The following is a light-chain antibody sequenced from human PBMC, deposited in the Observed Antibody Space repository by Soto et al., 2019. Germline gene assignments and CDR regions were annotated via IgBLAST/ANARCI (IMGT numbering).Light chain of an antibody. Sequence: QSALTQPASVSGSPGQSIAISCTGTSSNVGGYNYVSWYQQYPGKAPKLMIYEVSSRPSGVSDRFSGSKSGNTASLTISGLQAEDEADYYCDSYTSSGTLVFGTGTKLTV. CDR2: EVS. J-gene: IGLJ1*01. CDR1: SSNVGGYNY. CDR3: DSYTSSGTLV. V-gene: IGLV2-14*01.